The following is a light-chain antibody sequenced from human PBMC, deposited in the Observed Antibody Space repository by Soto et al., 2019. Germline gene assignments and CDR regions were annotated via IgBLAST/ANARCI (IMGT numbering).Light chain of an antibody. V-gene: IGKV3-11*01. CDR2: GAS. CDR3: QHRSNWPPWT. Sequence: EIVLTLAPGTLSLSPGERATLSCRASQSVSSNLAWYQQKPGQAPRLLIYGASTRANGIPARFSGTGSGTDFTLTISSLEPEDFAVYYCQHRSNWPPWTFGQGTKVAIK. CDR1: QSVSSN. J-gene: IGKJ1*01.